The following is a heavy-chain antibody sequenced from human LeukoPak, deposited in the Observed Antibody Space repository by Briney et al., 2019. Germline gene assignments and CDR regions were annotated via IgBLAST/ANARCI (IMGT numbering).Heavy chain of an antibody. CDR2: IYNSEST. Sequence: SETLSLTCTVSGGSITNYYWTWIRQPPGKGLEWIGYIYNSESTNYNPSLKSRVTISVDTSKNQFSLKLTSVTAADTAMYYCARRRRIAGVGTDALDTWGQGTMVTVSS. V-gene: IGHV4-59*08. D-gene: IGHD6-13*01. J-gene: IGHJ3*02. CDR3: ARRRRIAGVGTDALDT. CDR1: GGSITNYY.